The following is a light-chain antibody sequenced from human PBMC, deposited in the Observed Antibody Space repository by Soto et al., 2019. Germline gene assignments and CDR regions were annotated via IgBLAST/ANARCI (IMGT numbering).Light chain of an antibody. CDR2: KGT. V-gene: IGLV2-14*01. CDR1: SSEVGGYNY. J-gene: IGLJ1*01. Sequence: QSALTQPASWAGSRGQSITIPCTGTSSEVGGYNYVCWYKQHPGKAPKLMLYKGTNRPSGVPDRSSGSKSRNTASLTISGPQAEDEADYSCSSYTSSSTLYVFGTGTKVTVL. CDR3: SSYTSSSTLYV.